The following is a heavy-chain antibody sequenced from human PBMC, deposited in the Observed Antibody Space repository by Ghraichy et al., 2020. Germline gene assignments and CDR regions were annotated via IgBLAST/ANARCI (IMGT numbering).Heavy chain of an antibody. CDR3: AKFAAWGGSTSFFDY. CDR1: GFTFRSYA. D-gene: IGHD6-6*01. V-gene: IGHV3-23*01. CDR2: ISGSGGST. Sequence: GGSLRLSCAASGFTFRSYAMSWVRQAPGRGLEWVSGISGSGGSTYYADSVKGRFTISRDNSKNTLYLQMNSLRAEDTAVYYCAKFAAWGGSTSFFDYWGQGTLVTFSS. J-gene: IGHJ4*02.